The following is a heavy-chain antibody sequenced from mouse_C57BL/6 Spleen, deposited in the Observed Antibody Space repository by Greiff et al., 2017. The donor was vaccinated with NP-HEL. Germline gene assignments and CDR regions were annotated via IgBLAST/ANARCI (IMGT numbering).Heavy chain of an antibody. V-gene: IGHV1-15*01. D-gene: IGHD1-1*01. CDR3: TRGITTVVGYWYFDV. CDR2: IDPETGGT. CDR1: GYTFTDYE. Sequence: QVQLQQSGAELVRPGASVTLSCKASGYTFTDYEMHWVKQTPVHGLEWIGAIDPETGGTAYNQKFKGKAILTAAKSSSTAYMELRSLTSEDSAVYDCTRGITTVVGYWYFDVWGTGTTVTVSS. J-gene: IGHJ1*03.